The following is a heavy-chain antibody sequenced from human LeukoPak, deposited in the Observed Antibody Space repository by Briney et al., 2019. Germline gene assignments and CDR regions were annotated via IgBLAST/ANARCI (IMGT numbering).Heavy chain of an antibody. V-gene: IGHV3-49*04. CDR1: GFTFGDYA. J-gene: IGHJ4*02. CDR2: IRSKAYGGTT. CDR3: TRDLTGNDY. D-gene: IGHD1-20*01. Sequence: GGSLRLSCTASGFTFGDYAMSWVRQAPGKGLEWVGFIRSKAYGGTTEYAASVKGRFTISRDDSKSIAYLQMNSLKTEDTAVYYCTRDLTGNDYWGQGTLVTVSS.